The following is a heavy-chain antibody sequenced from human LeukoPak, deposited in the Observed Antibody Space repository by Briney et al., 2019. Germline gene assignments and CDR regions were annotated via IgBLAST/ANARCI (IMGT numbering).Heavy chain of an antibody. CDR3: AKRRSITMIVVVITTSFDY. Sequence: GRSLRLSCAASGFTFSSYAMRWVRQAPGKGLEWVSAISGSGGSTYYADSVKGRFTISRDNSKNTLYLQMNSLRAEDTAVYYCAKRRSITMIVVVITTSFDYWGQGTLVTVSS. J-gene: IGHJ4*02. CDR2: ISGSGGST. V-gene: IGHV3-23*01. D-gene: IGHD3-22*01. CDR1: GFTFSSYA.